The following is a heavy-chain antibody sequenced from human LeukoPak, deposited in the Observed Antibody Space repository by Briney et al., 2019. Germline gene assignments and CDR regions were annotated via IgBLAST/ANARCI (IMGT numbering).Heavy chain of an antibody. CDR3: ARAEGYDILTGYFDY. Sequence: SETLSLTCTVSGGSISSSSYYWGWIRQPPGKGRGWIGSIYYSGSTYYNPSLKSRVTISVDTSKNQFSLKLSSVTAADTAVYYCARAEGYDILTGYFDYWGQGTLVTVSS. CDR1: GGSISSSSYY. D-gene: IGHD3-9*01. J-gene: IGHJ4*02. CDR2: IYYSGST. V-gene: IGHV4-39*07.